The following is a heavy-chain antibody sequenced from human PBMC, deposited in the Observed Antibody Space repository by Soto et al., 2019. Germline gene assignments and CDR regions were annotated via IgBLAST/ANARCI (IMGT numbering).Heavy chain of an antibody. Sequence: SETLSLTCAVYGGSFSGYYWSWIRQPPGKGLEWIGEINHSGSTNYNPSLKSRVTVSVDTSKNQFSLKLSSVTAADTAVYYCARGTFASFIAAAGTFDYWGQGTLVTVSS. D-gene: IGHD6-13*01. J-gene: IGHJ4*02. CDR2: INHSGST. CDR3: ARGTFASFIAAAGTFDY. CDR1: GGSFSGYY. V-gene: IGHV4-34*01.